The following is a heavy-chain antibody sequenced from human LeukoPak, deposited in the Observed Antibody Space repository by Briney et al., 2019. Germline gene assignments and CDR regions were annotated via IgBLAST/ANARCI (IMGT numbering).Heavy chain of an antibody. CDR2: INHSGST. CDR3: ASNPDRGD. D-gene: IGHD1-14*01. V-gene: IGHV4-34*01. J-gene: IGHJ4*02. CDR1: GGSFSGYY. Sequence: PSETLSLTCAVYGGSFSGYYWNWIRQPPGKGLEWIGEINHSGSTNYNPSLKSRVTISVDTSKNQFSLKLSSVTAADTAVYYCASNPDRGDWGQGTLVTVSS.